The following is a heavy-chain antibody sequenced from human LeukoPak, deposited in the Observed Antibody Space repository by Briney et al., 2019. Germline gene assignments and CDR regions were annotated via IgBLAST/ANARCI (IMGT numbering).Heavy chain of an antibody. Sequence: GGSLRLSCAASGFTFSSYSMYWVRQAPGKGLEWVSSISSSSSYIYYADSVKGRFTISRDNAKNSLYLQMNSLRAEDTAVYYCARQIVAAATFDDAFDIWGQGTMVTVSS. CDR2: ISSSSSYI. V-gene: IGHV3-21*01. CDR1: GFTFSSYS. D-gene: IGHD6-13*01. J-gene: IGHJ3*02. CDR3: ARQIVAAATFDDAFDI.